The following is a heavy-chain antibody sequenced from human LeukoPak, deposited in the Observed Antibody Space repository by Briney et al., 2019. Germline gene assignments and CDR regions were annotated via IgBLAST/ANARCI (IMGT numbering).Heavy chain of an antibody. Sequence: ESLKISCKGSGYSFTSYWIGWVRQMPGKGLEWMGIIYPGDSDTRYSPSFQGQVTISADKSISTAYLQWSSLKASDTAMYYCARLGCSSTSCYTWGDDAFDIWGQGTMVTVSS. D-gene: IGHD2-2*02. J-gene: IGHJ3*02. V-gene: IGHV5-51*01. CDR2: IYPGDSDT. CDR1: GYSFTSYW. CDR3: ARLGCSSTSCYTWGDDAFDI.